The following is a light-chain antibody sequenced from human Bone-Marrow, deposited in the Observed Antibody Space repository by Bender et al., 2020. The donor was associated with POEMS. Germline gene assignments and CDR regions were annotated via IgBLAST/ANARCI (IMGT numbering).Light chain of an antibody. CDR1: SGDVGDFQY. CDR3: SSYTSTRMLV. V-gene: IGLV2-11*01. CDR2: ALS. J-gene: IGLJ3*02. Sequence: QSALTQPHSVSGAPGQSVAISCTGTSGDVGDFQYVSWYQQHPGKAPKVMIDALSGRPSGVPDRFSGSKSGNTATLTISGLQAEDEADYYCSSYTSTRMLVFGGGTEVTVL.